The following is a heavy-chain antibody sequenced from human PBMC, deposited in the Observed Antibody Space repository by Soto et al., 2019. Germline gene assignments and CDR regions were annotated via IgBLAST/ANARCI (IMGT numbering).Heavy chain of an antibody. CDR3: ARAMGVAAAPDF. CDR2: INAGNGNT. D-gene: IGHD6-13*01. Sequence: ASVKVSCKASGYTFTSYAMHWVRQAPGQRLEWMGWINAGNGNTKYSQKFQGRVTITRDPSKNQFSLQLNSVTPEDTAVYFCARAMGVAAAPDFWGQGTLVTVSS. V-gene: IGHV1-3*01. CDR1: GYTFTSYA. J-gene: IGHJ4*02.